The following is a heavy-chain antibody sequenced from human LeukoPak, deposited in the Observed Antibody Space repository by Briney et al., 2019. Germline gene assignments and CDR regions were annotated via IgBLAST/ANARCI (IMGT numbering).Heavy chain of an antibody. D-gene: IGHD3-10*01. Sequence: GGSLRLSCAASGFTFSSYAMSWVRQAPGKGLEWVSAISGSGGSTYYADSVKGRFTISRDNSKSTLYLQMNSLRAEDTAVYYCAKAMVRGVMPSSNMYYFDYWGQGTLVTVSS. CDR3: AKAMVRGVMPSSNMYYFDY. CDR2: ISGSGGST. V-gene: IGHV3-23*01. CDR1: GFTFSSYA. J-gene: IGHJ4*02.